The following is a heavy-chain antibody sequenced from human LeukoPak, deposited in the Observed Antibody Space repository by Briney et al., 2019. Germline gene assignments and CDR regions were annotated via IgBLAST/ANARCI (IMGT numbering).Heavy chain of an antibody. CDR3: ARGAPKEIQLWLRLRGVAFDI. Sequence: SETLSLTCAVSGGSFSGYYWSWIRQPPGKGLEWIGEINHSGSTNYNPSLTSRVTISVDTSKNQFSLKLNSVSAADTAVYYCARGAPKEIQLWLRLRGVAFDIWGQGTMVTVSS. CDR1: GGSFSGYY. V-gene: IGHV4-34*01. J-gene: IGHJ3*02. D-gene: IGHD5-18*01. CDR2: INHSGST.